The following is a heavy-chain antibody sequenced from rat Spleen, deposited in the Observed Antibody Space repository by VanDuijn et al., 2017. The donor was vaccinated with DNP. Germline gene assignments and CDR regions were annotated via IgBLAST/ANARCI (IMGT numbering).Heavy chain of an antibody. D-gene: IGHD1-2*01. CDR1: GFPLTRYN. CDR3: TRDYYRRYIYHWAMDA. CDR2: IQSGGNT. Sequence: QVQLKESGPGLVQPSQTLSLTCTIAGFPLTRYNVHWIRQPPGKGLEWMGRIQSGGNTDYNSGLKSRLRISRDTSKSQVFLQMNSLQTEDSAIYYCTRDYYRRYIYHWAMDAWGQGTSVTVSS. J-gene: IGHJ4*01. V-gene: IGHV2-19*01.